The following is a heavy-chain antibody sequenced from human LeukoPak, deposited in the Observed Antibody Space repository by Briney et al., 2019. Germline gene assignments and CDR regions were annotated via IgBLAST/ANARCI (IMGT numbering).Heavy chain of an antibody. Sequence: SETLSLTXTVSGGSISSNNYYWSWIRQPAGKGLEWIGRIYASGSTNYNPSLKSRVTMSVDTPKNQFSLKLSSVTAADTAVYYCARDQVWWPLGSLSYYMDVWGKGTTVTVSS. D-gene: IGHD4/OR15-4a*01. V-gene: IGHV4-61*02. CDR2: IYASGST. J-gene: IGHJ6*03. CDR1: GGSISSNNYY. CDR3: ARDQVWWPLGSLSYYMDV.